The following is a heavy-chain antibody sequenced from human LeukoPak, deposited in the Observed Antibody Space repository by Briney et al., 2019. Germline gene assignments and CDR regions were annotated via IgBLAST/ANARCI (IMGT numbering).Heavy chain of an antibody. V-gene: IGHV3-7*01. J-gene: IGHJ4*02. D-gene: IGHD1-1*01. CDR3: ARDRDWYTFDS. CDR1: GFTFSDTW. Sequence: GGSLRLSCAASGFTFSDTWMNWVRQAPGKGLEWVANIKQDGSERYYVDSVKGRFTISRDNAKNSLYLQMNSLRVEDTAVYYCARDRDWYTFDSWGQGVLVTVSS. CDR2: IKQDGSER.